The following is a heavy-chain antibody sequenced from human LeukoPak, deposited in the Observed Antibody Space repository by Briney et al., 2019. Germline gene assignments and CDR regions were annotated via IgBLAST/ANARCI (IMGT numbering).Heavy chain of an antibody. D-gene: IGHD5-24*01. CDR1: GGSISSSSAY. J-gene: IGHJ4*02. Sequence: SETLSFTCTVSGGSISSSSAYWGWIRQPPGKGLEWIGSIYYSKNTYYNPSLKSRVTISADTSKNQFSLTLGSVSATDTAVYYCARGQWEMAHVRTYYFDYWGQGTLVTVSS. CDR2: IYYSKNT. CDR3: ARGQWEMAHVRTYYFDY. V-gene: IGHV4-39*02.